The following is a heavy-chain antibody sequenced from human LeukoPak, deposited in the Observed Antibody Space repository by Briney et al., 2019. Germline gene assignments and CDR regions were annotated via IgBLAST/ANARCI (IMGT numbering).Heavy chain of an antibody. V-gene: IGHV3-33*01. J-gene: IGHJ4*02. CDR3: ARGEVVVVPATFDY. D-gene: IGHD2-2*01. CDR1: GFTFSSYG. CDR2: IWYDGSNK. Sequence: PGGSLRLSCAASGFTFSSYGMHWVRQAPGKGLEWVAVIWYDGSNKYYADSVKGRFTISRDNSKNTLYLQMNSLRAGDTAVYYCARGEVVVVPATFDYWGQGTLVTVSS.